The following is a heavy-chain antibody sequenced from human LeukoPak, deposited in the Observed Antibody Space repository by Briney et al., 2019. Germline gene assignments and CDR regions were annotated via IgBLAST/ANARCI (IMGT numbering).Heavy chain of an antibody. D-gene: IGHD4-17*01. CDR2: ISYDGSNE. J-gene: IGHJ4*02. CDR3: VKDFRRDYVIDC. Sequence: QPGRSLRLSCAASGFTFSGCAMHWVRQAPGKGLEWVAVISYDGSNEYYADSVKGRFTISRDNSKNTLYLQMNSLSVEDTAVYYCVKDFRRDYVIDCWGQGTLVTVSS. CDR1: GFTFSGCA. V-gene: IGHV3-30-3*01.